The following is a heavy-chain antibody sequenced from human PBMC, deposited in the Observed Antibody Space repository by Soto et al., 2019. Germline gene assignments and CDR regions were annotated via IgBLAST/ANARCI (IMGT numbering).Heavy chain of an antibody. CDR3: ARPDEGGYSSNHHYYYALDV. J-gene: IGHJ6*02. CDR1: GGTFRSYS. Sequence: SVNVSCKASGGTFRSYSISWVRQAPGQGLEWMGGIIPIFDITNYAQKFQGRVTITADESTSTAYMELSSLGSDDTAVYYCARPDEGGYSSNHHYYYALDVWGQGTTVTVSS. D-gene: IGHD3-22*01. CDR2: IIPIFDIT. V-gene: IGHV1-69*01.